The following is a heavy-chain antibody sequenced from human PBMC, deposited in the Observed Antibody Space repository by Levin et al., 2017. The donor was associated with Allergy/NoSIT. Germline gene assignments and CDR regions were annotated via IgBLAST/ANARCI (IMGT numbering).Heavy chain of an antibody. CDR2: ISYDGSNK. Sequence: GGSLRLSCAASGFTFSSYAMHWVRQAPGKGLEWVAVISYDGSNKYYADSVKGRFTISRDNSKNTLYLQMNSLRAEDTAVYYCARETRDYDILTGPSYFDYWGQGTLVTVSS. J-gene: IGHJ4*02. V-gene: IGHV3-30-3*01. D-gene: IGHD3-9*01. CDR1: GFTFSSYA. CDR3: ARETRDYDILTGPSYFDY.